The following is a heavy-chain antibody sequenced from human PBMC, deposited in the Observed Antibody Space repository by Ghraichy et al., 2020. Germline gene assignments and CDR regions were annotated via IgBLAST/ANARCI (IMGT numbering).Heavy chain of an antibody. CDR1: GGSFSGYY. D-gene: IGHD3-3*01. CDR2: INHSGST. CDR3: ARVWSGYYRPFDY. Sequence: SETLSLTCAVYGGSFSGYYWSWIRQPPGKGLEWIGEINHSGSTNYNPSLKSRVTISVDTSKNQFSLKLSSVTAADTAVYYCARVWSGYYRPFDYWGQGTLVTVSS. V-gene: IGHV4-34*01. J-gene: IGHJ4*02.